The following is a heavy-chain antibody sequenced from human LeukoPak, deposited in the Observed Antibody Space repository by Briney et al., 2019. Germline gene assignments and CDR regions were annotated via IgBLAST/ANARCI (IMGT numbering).Heavy chain of an antibody. CDR1: GYTFTSYY. CDR3: ASNYYDSSGYSRGFQH. D-gene: IGHD3-22*01. Sequence: ASVKVSCKASGYTFTSYYMHWVRQAPGQGLEWMGIINPSGGSTSYAQKFQGRVTMTRDMSTSTVYMELSSLRSEDTAVYYCASNYYDSSGYSRGFQHWGQGTLVTVSS. CDR2: INPSGGST. J-gene: IGHJ1*01. V-gene: IGHV1-46*01.